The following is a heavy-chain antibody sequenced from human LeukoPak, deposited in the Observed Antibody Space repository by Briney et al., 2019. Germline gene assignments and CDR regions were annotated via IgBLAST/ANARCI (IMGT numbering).Heavy chain of an antibody. CDR1: GGTFSSYA. Sequence: ASVKVSCKASGGTFSSYAINWVRQATGQGLEWMGWMNPNSGNTGYAQKFQGRVTITRNTSISTAYMELSSLRSEDTAVYYCARAEESSSWGYYYYMDVWGKGTTVTVSS. CDR2: MNPNSGNT. CDR3: ARAEESSSWGYYYYMDV. D-gene: IGHD6-13*01. V-gene: IGHV1-8*03. J-gene: IGHJ6*03.